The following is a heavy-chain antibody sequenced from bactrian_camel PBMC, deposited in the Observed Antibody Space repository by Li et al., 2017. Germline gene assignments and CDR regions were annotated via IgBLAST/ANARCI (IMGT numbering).Heavy chain of an antibody. CDR3: AAGIWVTSPLRSSAYNY. CDR1: ADALMY. D-gene: IGHD3*01. CDR2: ITTGGSST. Sequence: HVQLVESGGGSVQAGGSLRLSCSASADALMYMAWFRQTPGQKREAVAAITTGGSSTMYHDSVKGRFTISRESGKNTVHLQMNSLMPEDSAMYYCAAGIWVTSPLRSSAYNYWGPGTQVTVS. V-gene: IGHV3S53*01. J-gene: IGHJ4*01.